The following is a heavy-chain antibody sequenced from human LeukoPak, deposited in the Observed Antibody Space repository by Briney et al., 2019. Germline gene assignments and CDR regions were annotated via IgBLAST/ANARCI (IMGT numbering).Heavy chain of an antibody. Sequence: ASVKVSCKASGYTFTGYYMHWMRQAPGQGLEWMGRINPNSGGTNYAQKFQGRVTMTRDTSISTAYMELSRLRSDDTAVYYCARDNGYYGSGSYYNTWGQGTLVTVSS. CDR2: INPNSGGT. V-gene: IGHV1-2*06. D-gene: IGHD3-10*01. CDR3: ARDNGYYGSGSYYNT. CDR1: GYTFTGYY. J-gene: IGHJ5*02.